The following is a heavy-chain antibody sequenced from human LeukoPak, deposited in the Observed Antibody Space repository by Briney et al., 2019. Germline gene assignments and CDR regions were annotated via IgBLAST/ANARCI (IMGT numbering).Heavy chain of an antibody. J-gene: IGHJ4*02. V-gene: IGHV5-51*01. Sequence: GESLKISCKASGYNFTNYWIGRVRQMPGKGLEWMAIIYPSDSDTRYSPSFRGQVTISADKSITTAYLQWSSLKASDTAMYYCVRKTGPFDYWGQGTLVTVSS. CDR1: GYNFTNYW. D-gene: IGHD1-1*01. CDR2: IYPSDSDT. CDR3: VRKTGPFDY.